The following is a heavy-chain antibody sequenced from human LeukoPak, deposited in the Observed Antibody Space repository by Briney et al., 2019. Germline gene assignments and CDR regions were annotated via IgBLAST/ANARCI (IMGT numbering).Heavy chain of an antibody. CDR3: AKDLTIFGVANRDY. CDR2: ISGSGGST. CDR1: GFTFSSYS. J-gene: IGHJ4*02. V-gene: IGHV3-23*01. D-gene: IGHD3-3*01. Sequence: PGGSLRLSCAASGFTFSSYSMNWVRQAPGKGLEWVSAISGSGGSTYYADSVKGRFTISRDNSKNTLYLQMNSLRAEDTAVYYCAKDLTIFGVANRDYWGQGTLVTVSS.